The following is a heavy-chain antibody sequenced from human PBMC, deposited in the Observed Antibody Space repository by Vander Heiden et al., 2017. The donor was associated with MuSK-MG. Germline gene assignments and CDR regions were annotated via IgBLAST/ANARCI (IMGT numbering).Heavy chain of an antibody. CDR3: ARGGSSWGYYYYGMDV. D-gene: IGHD6-13*01. V-gene: IGHV1-8*01. Sequence: QVQLVQSGAEVKKPGASVKVSCKASGYTFPSYDINWVRQATGQGLEWMGWMNPNSGNTGYAQKFQGRVTMTRNTSISTAYMELSSLRSEDTAVYYCARGGSSWGYYYYGMDVWGQGTTVTVSS. CDR1: GYTFPSYD. J-gene: IGHJ6*02. CDR2: MNPNSGNT.